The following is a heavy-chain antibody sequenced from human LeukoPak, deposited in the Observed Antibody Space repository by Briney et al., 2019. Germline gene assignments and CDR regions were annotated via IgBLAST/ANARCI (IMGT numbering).Heavy chain of an antibody. CDR3: ARRSYSNYGLVADH. CDR2: IYPGDSDT. Sequence: GESLKISFQGSGYRFTNYWIGWVRQMPGKGLEWMGIIYPGDSDTRYSPSFQGQVTISADKSISTAYLQWNSLKASDTAMYYCARRSYSNYGLVADHWGQGTLVTVSS. V-gene: IGHV5-51*01. D-gene: IGHD4-11*01. J-gene: IGHJ4*02. CDR1: GYRFTNYW.